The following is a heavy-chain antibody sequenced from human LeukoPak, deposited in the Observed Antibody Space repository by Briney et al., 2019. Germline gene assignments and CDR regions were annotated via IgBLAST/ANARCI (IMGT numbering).Heavy chain of an antibody. CDR3: ARGSSSSPWGD. V-gene: IGHV4-39*01. J-gene: IGHJ4*02. D-gene: IGHD6-13*01. CDR1: GGSISSYSYS. Sequence: SETLSLTCTVSGGSISSYSYSWGWIRQSPGKGLEWIGNIYYSGSTNYNPSLKSRVTISVDTSKNQFSLKLSSVTAADTAVYYCARGSSSSPWGDWGQGTLVTVSS. CDR2: IYYSGST.